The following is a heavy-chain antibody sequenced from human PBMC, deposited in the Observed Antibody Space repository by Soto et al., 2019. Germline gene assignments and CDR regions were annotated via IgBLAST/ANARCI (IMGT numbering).Heavy chain of an antibody. CDR1: GVSISSGGYY. J-gene: IGHJ3*02. CDR3: ARFYMVRGVMGAFDI. CDR2: IYYSGST. V-gene: IGHV4-31*03. Sequence: SSETLSLTCTVSGVSISSGGYYWSWIRQHPGKGLEWIGYIYYSGSTYYNPSLKSRVTISVDTSKNQFSLKLSSVTAADTAVYYCARFYMVRGVMGAFDIWGQGTMVTVSS. D-gene: IGHD3-10*01.